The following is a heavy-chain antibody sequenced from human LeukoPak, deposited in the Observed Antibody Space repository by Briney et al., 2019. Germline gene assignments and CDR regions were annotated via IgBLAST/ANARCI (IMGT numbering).Heavy chain of an antibody. D-gene: IGHD2-2*01. V-gene: IGHV3-30*18. CDR3: AKDLGRPTGYHGMDV. Sequence: PGGSLRLSCAASGFTFSSYGMYWVRQAPGKGLEWVTIISYDGRNKYYADSVKGRFTISRDNSKNTLYLQMNSLRVEDTAVYHCAKDLGRPTGYHGMDVWGQGTTVTVSS. J-gene: IGHJ6*02. CDR2: ISYDGRNK. CDR1: GFTFSSYG.